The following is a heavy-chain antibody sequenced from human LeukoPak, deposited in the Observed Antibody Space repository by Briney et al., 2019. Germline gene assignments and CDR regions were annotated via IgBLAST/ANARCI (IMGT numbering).Heavy chain of an antibody. J-gene: IGHJ4*02. CDR3: AAWTDRGYSY. V-gene: IGHV3-7*01. CDR1: GFTFSRSW. D-gene: IGHD5-12*01. Sequence: PGGSLRLSCTASGFTFSRSWMNWIRQAPGKGLEWVANINPDGDGMRFVDSVKGRFTMSRDNAQSSLHLQMNSLRVEDMAFYYCAAWTDRGYSYWGQGVLVTVSS. CDR2: INPDGDGM.